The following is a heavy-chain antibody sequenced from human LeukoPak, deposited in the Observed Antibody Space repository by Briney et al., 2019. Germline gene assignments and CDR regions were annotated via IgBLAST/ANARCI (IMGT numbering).Heavy chain of an antibody. D-gene: IGHD2-2*01. CDR2: IIPIFGTA. J-gene: IGHJ4*02. CDR1: GGTFSSYA. Sequence: SVKVCCKASGGTFSSYAISWVRQAPGQGLEWMRGIIPIFGTANYAQKFQGRVTITADESTSTAYMELSSLRSEDTAVYYCARGNSPLGYCSSTSCYDFDYWGQGTLVTVSS. V-gene: IGHV1-69*13. CDR3: ARGNSPLGYCSSTSCYDFDY.